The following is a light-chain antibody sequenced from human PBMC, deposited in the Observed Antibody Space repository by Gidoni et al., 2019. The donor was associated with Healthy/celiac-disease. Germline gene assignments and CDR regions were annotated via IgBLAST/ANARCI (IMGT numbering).Light chain of an antibody. CDR2: DAS. Sequence: DIQMTQSPSSLSASVGDRVTITCQASQDISNYLNWYQQKPGKAPTLLIYDASTLETGVPSRFSGSGSGTDFTFPISSLQPDDIATSSCQQYDNLPFTFGPGTKVDIK. J-gene: IGKJ3*01. V-gene: IGKV1-33*01. CDR1: QDISNY. CDR3: QQYDNLPFT.